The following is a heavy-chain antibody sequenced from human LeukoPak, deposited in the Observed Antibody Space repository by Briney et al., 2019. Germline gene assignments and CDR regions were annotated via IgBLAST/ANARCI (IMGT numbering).Heavy chain of an antibody. J-gene: IGHJ4*02. CDR2: IYSGDNT. Sequence: PGGCLSLSCAASGFTVSNNYMSWVRQAPGRGLEWVSVIYSGDNTYYVESVKGRFTISRDNSKNTLFLQMNRLRAEDTAVYYCAGRRVLDASFDYWGQGTLVSVSS. V-gene: IGHV3-66*02. D-gene: IGHD3-16*01. CDR3: AGRRVLDASFDY. CDR1: GFTVSNNY.